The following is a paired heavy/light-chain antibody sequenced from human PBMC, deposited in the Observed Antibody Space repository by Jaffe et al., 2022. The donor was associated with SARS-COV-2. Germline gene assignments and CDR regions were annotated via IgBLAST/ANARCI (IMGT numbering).Light chain of an antibody. CDR1: QGIGSS. Sequence: DIQLTQSPSFLSASVGDRVTITCRASQGIGSSLAWYQQRPGKAPKLLIYAASTLQSGVPSRFSGGGSGTEFTLTISSLQPEDFATYYCEQFNSYPRTFGQGTKVEF. CDR2: AAS. J-gene: IGKJ1*01. CDR3: EQFNSYPRT. V-gene: IGKV1-9*01.
Heavy chain of an antibody. Sequence: EVQLVESGGGLVQSGGSLRLSCAASGFTFSDYWMSWVRQAPGKGLEWVANIKQEGRETHYVDSVKGRYTISRDNAKKSLYLQMNSLRAEDTAMYYCARDLRGASVYWGQGTLVTVSS. CDR3: ARDLRGASVY. J-gene: IGHJ4*02. CDR1: GFTFSDYW. D-gene: IGHD3-10*01. V-gene: IGHV3-7*03. CDR2: IKQEGRET.